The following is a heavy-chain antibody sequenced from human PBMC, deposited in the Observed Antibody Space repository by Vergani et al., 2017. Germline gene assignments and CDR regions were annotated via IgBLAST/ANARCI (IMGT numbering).Heavy chain of an antibody. CDR2: ISAYNGNT. CDR3: ARDSPLIVVVPAATYYYYYGMDV. CDR1: GYTFTSYG. Sequence: QVQLVQSGAEVKKPGASVKVSCKASGYTFTSYGISWVRQAPGQGLEWMGWISAYNGNTNYAQKLQGRVTMTTDTSTSTAYMELRSLRSDDTAVYYCARDSPLIVVVPAATYYYYYGMDVWGQGTTVTVSS. D-gene: IGHD2-2*01. J-gene: IGHJ6*02. V-gene: IGHV1-18*01.